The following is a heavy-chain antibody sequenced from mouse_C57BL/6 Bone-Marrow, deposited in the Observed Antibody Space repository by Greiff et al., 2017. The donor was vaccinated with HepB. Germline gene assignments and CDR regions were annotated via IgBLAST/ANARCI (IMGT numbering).Heavy chain of an antibody. CDR3: ASLHYYGSSYVGY. Sequence: VKLMESGPGLVQPSQCLSITCTASGFSFTSYGVHWVRQSPGKGLEWLGVIWSGGSTDYNAAFISSLSISKDNSKSQVFLKMNSLQADDTAMYYCASLHYYGSSYVGYWGQGTTLTVSS. J-gene: IGHJ2*01. D-gene: IGHD1-1*01. CDR1: GFSFTSYG. CDR2: IWSGGST. V-gene: IGHV2-2*01.